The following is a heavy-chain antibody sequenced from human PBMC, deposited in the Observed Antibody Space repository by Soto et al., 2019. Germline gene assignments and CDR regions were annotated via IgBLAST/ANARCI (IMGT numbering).Heavy chain of an antibody. CDR3: ARAIPTYYDILTGYSYYFDY. D-gene: IGHD3-9*01. Sequence: QVQLVQSGAEVKKPGASVKVSCKASGYTFTSYDINWVRQATGQGLEWMGWMNPNSGNTGYAQKFQGRVTMTRNTSISTAYRELSSLRSEDTAVYYCARAIPTYYDILTGYSYYFDYWGQGTLVTVAS. CDR1: GYTFTSYD. CDR2: MNPNSGNT. V-gene: IGHV1-8*01. J-gene: IGHJ4*02.